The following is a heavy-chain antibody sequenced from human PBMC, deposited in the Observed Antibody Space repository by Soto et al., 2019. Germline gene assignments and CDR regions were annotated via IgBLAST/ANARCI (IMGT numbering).Heavy chain of an antibody. D-gene: IGHD6-6*01. Sequence: SETLSLTCAVYGGSFSGYYWSWIRQPPGKGLEWIGEINHSGSTNYNPSLKSRVTISVDTSKNQFSLKLSSVTAADTAVYYCARDQAARLFSYGMDVRGQGTTVTVSS. CDR2: INHSGST. CDR1: GGSFSGYY. J-gene: IGHJ6*02. CDR3: ARDQAARLFSYGMDV. V-gene: IGHV4-34*01.